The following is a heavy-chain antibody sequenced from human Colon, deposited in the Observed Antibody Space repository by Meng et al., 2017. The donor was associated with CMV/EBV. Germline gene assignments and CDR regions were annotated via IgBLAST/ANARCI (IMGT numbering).Heavy chain of an antibody. CDR3: ARDQRYYDFWSGYYMNY. Sequence: ASVKVSCKASGYTFTSYYMHWVRQAPGQGLEWMGIINPSGGSTSYAQKFQGRVTMTRDTSTSTVYMELSSLRSEDTAVYYCARDQRYYDFWSGYYMNYWGQGTLVTVSS. D-gene: IGHD3-3*01. CDR1: GYTFTSYY. J-gene: IGHJ4*02. CDR2: INPSGGST. V-gene: IGHV1-46*01.